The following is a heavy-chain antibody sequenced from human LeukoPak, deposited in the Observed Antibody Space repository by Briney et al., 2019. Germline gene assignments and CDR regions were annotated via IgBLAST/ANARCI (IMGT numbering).Heavy chain of an antibody. V-gene: IGHV3-30*04. J-gene: IGHJ5*02. D-gene: IGHD3-10*01. CDR1: CFTFRNYA. CDR2: ISSDGTNK. Sequence: GSLILSCAASCFTFRNYAMHWVRQAPGKGLEWLAVISSDGTNKDYADSVKGRFSISRDNSKNTLYLQMNRLRADDTAVYYCARDRSQEFYPWGQGTLVTVSS. CDR3: ARDRSQEFYP.